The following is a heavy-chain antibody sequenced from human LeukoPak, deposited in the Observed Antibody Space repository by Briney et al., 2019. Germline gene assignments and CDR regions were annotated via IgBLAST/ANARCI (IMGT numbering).Heavy chain of an antibody. V-gene: IGHV3-53*01. CDR3: ARGDGYCSSTSCYAGPSYGLDV. J-gene: IGHJ6*02. CDR1: GLTVSSSY. D-gene: IGHD2-2*03. CDR2: IYNDGST. Sequence: PGGSLRLSCAASGLTVSSSYMSWVRQVPGKGLEWVSIIYNDGSTYYADSMKGRFTISRDNAKNSLYLQMNSLRAEDTVVYHCARGDGYCSSTSCYAGPSYGLDVWGQGTTVTVSS.